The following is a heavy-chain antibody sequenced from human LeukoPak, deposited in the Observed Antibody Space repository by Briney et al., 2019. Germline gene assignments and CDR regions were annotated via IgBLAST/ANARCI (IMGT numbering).Heavy chain of an antibody. V-gene: IGHV3-74*01. J-gene: IGHJ5*02. CDR1: ACTFSRYW. CDR3: ARLIVTADCQWFDP. Sequence: QSGGSLRLSCAASACTFSRYWMHWVRQAPGKGLVWVSRISSDGSSTTYADSVKGRFTISRDNAKNTLYLQMNSLRAEDTAVYYCARLIVTADCQWFDPWGQGTLVTVSS. D-gene: IGHD2-21*01. CDR2: ISSDGSST.